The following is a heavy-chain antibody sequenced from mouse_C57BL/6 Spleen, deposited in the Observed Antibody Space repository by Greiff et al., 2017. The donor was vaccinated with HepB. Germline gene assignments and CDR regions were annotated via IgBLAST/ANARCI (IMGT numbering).Heavy chain of an antibody. CDR2: IHPNSGST. J-gene: IGHJ2*01. D-gene: IGHD3-2*02. CDR1: GYTFTSYW. V-gene: IGHV1-64*01. Sequence: QVQLKQPGAELVKPGASVKLSCKASGYTFTSYWMHWVKQRPGQGLEWIGMIHPNSGSTNYNEKFKSKATLTVDKSSSTAYMQLSSLTSEDSAVYYCARSVDSSGFLFDYWGQGTTLTVSS. CDR3: ARSVDSSGFLFDY.